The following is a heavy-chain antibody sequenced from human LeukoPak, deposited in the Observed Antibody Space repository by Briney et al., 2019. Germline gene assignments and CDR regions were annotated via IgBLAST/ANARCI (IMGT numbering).Heavy chain of an antibody. CDR1: GYTFTSYG. Sequence: ASVKVSCKASGYTFTSYGISWVRQAPGQGLEWMGWISAYNGNTNYAQKLRGRVTMTTDTSTSTAYMELRSLRSDDTAVYYCARDRAPDYYDSSGYYPLDYWGQGTLVTVSS. V-gene: IGHV1-18*01. CDR2: ISAYNGNT. J-gene: IGHJ4*02. D-gene: IGHD3-22*01. CDR3: ARDRAPDYYDSSGYYPLDY.